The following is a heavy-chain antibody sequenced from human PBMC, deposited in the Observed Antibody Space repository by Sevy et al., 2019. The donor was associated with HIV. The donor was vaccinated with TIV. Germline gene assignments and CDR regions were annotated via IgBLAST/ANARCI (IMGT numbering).Heavy chain of an antibody. J-gene: IGHJ2*01. CDR2: IGSTGDYI. D-gene: IGHD3-22*01. CDR3: ARDMSYYASIGNDDWYFDL. V-gene: IGHV3-21*01. CDR1: GFTFISYS. Sequence: GGSLRLSCAASGFTFISYSMNWVRQAPGKGLEWVASIGSTGDYIYYADSMKGRFTISRDNAKKSLYMQMKSLRAEDTAVYSCARDMSYYASIGNDDWYFDLWGRGTLVTVSS.